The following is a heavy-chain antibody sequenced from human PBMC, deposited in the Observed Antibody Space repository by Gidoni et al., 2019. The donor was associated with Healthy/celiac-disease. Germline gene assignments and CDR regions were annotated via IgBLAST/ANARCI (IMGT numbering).Heavy chain of an antibody. V-gene: IGHV4-31*03. Sequence: QVQLQESGPGLVKPSQTLSLTCTVSGGSISSGGYYWSWIRQHPGKGLEWIGYIYYSGSTYYNPSLKSRVTISVDTSKNQFSLKLSSVTAADTAVYYCAASRFGELSFVGFDYWGQGTLVTVSS. J-gene: IGHJ4*02. D-gene: IGHD3-10*01. CDR3: AASRFGELSFVGFDY. CDR1: GGSISSGGYY. CDR2: IYYSGST.